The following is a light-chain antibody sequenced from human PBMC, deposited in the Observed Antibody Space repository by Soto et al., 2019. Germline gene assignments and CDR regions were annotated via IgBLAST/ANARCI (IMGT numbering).Light chain of an antibody. CDR3: QQRSKWPPFT. CDR1: QSVSSY. V-gene: IGKV3-11*01. Sequence: EIVLTQSPATLSLSPGERATLSCRASQSVSSYLAWYQQKPGQAPRLLIYDASNRATGIPARFSGSGSGTDFTLTISSLEPEEFAVYYCQQRSKWPPFTFGGGTKVEIK. J-gene: IGKJ4*01. CDR2: DAS.